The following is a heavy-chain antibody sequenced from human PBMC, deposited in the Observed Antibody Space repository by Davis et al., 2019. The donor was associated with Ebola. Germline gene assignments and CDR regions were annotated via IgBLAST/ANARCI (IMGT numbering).Heavy chain of an antibody. J-gene: IGHJ6*02. V-gene: IGHV3-30*03. CDR2: ISYDGSNK. CDR1: GFTFSSYG. CDR3: ARVVAAGTMDV. D-gene: IGHD6-13*01. Sequence: GESLKISCAASGFTFSSYGMHWVRQAPGKGLEWVAVISYDGSNKYYADSVKGRFTISRDNSKNTLYLQMNSLKAEDTAVYYCARVVAAGTMDVWGQGTTVTVSS.